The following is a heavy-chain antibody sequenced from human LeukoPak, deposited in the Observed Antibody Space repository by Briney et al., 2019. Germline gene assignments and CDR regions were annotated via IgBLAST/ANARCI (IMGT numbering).Heavy chain of an antibody. CDR3: ARGASLDLPYSSSWFDP. CDR1: GYTLTSYG. Sequence: GASVKVSCKASGYTLTSYGISWVRQAPGQGLEWMGWISAYNGNTNYAQKLQGRVTMTTDTSTSTAYMELRSLRSDDTAVYYCARGASLDLPYSSSWFDPWGQGTLVTVSS. V-gene: IGHV1-18*01. D-gene: IGHD6-13*01. CDR2: ISAYNGNT. J-gene: IGHJ5*02.